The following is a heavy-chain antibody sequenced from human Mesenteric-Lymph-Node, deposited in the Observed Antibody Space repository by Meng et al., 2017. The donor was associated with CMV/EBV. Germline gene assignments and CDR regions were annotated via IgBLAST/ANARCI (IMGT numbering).Heavy chain of an antibody. CDR2: IRYDGSSK. CDR1: GFTFSDYY. Sequence: GGSLRLSCAASGFTFSDYYMGWIRQAPGKGLEWVAFIRYDGSSKYYADSVKGRFTISRDNSENTLYLQLNSLRAEDTAVYYCAQGGYCSSTSCYNLGWFAPWGQGTLVTVSS. J-gene: IGHJ5*02. V-gene: IGHV3-30*02. CDR3: AQGGYCSSTSCYNLGWFAP. D-gene: IGHD2-2*03.